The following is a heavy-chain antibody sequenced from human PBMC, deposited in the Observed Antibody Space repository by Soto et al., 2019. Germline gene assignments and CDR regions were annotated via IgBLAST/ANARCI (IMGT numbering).Heavy chain of an antibody. CDR2: ISGSGISN. D-gene: IGHD5-18*01. V-gene: IGHV3-23*01. CDR1: EFPFNTAG. Sequence: VQLLESGGGLVRRGGSLRLSCAASEFPFNTAGMSWVRQAPGQGLEWVAGISGSGISNDYADSVKGRFTISRDNSLNTQSLQMHSVGVEDTAVYYCETDSYGDAGVEIESWGKGAMVNVSS. J-gene: IGHJ4*02. CDR3: ETDSYGDAGVEIES.